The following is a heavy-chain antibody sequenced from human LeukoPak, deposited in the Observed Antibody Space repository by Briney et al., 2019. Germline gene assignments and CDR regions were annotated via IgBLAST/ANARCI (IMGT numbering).Heavy chain of an antibody. CDR1: GFTFSSYG. D-gene: IGHD6-13*01. CDR3: AKDIRQQPDYYGMDV. CDR2: ISYDGSNK. J-gene: IGHJ6*02. Sequence: QPGGSLRLSCAASGFTFSSYGMHWVRQAPGKGLEWVAVISYDGSNKYYADSVKGRFTISRDNSKNTLYLQMNSLRAEDTAVYYCAKDIRQQPDYYGMDVWGQGTTVTVSS. V-gene: IGHV3-30*18.